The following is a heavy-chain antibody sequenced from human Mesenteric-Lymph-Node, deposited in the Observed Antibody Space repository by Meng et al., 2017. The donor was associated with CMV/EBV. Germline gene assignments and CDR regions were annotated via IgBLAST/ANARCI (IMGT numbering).Heavy chain of an antibody. CDR2: INPNSGAT. CDR3: ARDLYLVVPAALERSLGQYYYYGLDV. D-gene: IGHD2-2*01. CDR1: GYTFTDYY. V-gene: IGHV1-2*02. Sequence: ASVKVSCKASGYTFTDYYVHWVRQAPGHGLEWMGWINPNSGATNYAQNFQGRVTMTRDTSISTAFMELSRLRSGDTAVYFCARDLYLVVPAALERSLGQYYYYGLDVWGHGTTVTVSS. J-gene: IGHJ6*02.